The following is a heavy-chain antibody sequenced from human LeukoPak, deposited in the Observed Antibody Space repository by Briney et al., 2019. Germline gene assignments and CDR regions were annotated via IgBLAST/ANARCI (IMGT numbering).Heavy chain of an antibody. Sequence: PSETLSLTCTVSGGSISSYYWSWIRQPPGKGLEWIGYIYYSGSTNYNPSLKSRVTISVDTSKNQFSLKLSSVTAADTAVYYCATSTIKAGPFDPWGQGTLVTVSS. D-gene: IGHD5/OR15-5a*01. CDR3: ATSTIKAGPFDP. CDR2: IYYSGST. CDR1: GGSISSYY. V-gene: IGHV4-59*08. J-gene: IGHJ5*02.